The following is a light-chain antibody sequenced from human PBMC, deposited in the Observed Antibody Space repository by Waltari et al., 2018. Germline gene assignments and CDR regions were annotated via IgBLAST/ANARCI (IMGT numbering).Light chain of an antibody. CDR3: LQYYNNPFA. Sequence: DIXXTQSPXXXXVSXXXRAXXNCXXXQNILYSSHNKNYLAWYQQKPGQPPKLLVYWASTRQSGVPDRFSGSGSGTDFTLTISSLQAEDVAVYYCLQYYNNPFAFGPGTKVDIK. V-gene: IGKV4-1*01. J-gene: IGKJ3*01. CDR1: QNILYSSHNKNY. CDR2: WAS.